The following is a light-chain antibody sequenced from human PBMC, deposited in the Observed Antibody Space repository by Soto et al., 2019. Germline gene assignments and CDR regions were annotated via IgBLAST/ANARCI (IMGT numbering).Light chain of an antibody. J-gene: IGKJ4*01. CDR2: EAS. Sequence: DIQMTQSPSTLSASVGDSVTITCRASQSISSWLAWYQQKPGKAPKLLIHEASRLESGVPSRFSGSESGTECPFTMSCLHAEDFATYYCQQYTNFPLTFGGRTKVEIK. V-gene: IGKV1-5*01. CDR3: QQYTNFPLT. CDR1: QSISSW.